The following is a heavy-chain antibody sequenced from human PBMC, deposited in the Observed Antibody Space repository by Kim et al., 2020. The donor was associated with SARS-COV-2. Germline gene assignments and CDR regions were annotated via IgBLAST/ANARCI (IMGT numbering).Heavy chain of an antibody. CDR2: ISGDNT. J-gene: IGHJ2*01. V-gene: IGHV3-23*01. CDR3: AKVLSHWYFDL. D-gene: IGHD2-8*01. Sequence: GGSLRLSCAASAFTFSNYAMTWVRQAPGKGPEWVSTISGDNTFYVDSVKGRLTISRDDSKNTLYLQLNNLRAEDSAIYYCAKVLSHWYFDLWGRGTLVTV. CDR1: AFTFSNYA.